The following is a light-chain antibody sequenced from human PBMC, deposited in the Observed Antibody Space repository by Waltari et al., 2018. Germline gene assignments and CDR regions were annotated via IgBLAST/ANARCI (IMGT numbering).Light chain of an antibody. CDR3: SSYTSSSTWV. J-gene: IGLJ3*02. Sequence: QSALTQPASVSGSPGQSITLCCTGTSSDGGGYNYVSLYQQHPGKAPKLMIYDVSKRPSGVSNRFSGSKSGNTASLTISGLQAEDEADYYCSSYTSSSTWVFGGGTKLTVL. CDR2: DVS. V-gene: IGLV2-14*01. CDR1: SSDGGGYNY.